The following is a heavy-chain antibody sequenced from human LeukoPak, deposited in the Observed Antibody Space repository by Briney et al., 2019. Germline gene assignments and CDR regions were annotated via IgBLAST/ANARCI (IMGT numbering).Heavy chain of an antibody. D-gene: IGHD6-13*01. J-gene: IGHJ4*02. CDR3: AIERAAAGENYYFDY. Sequence: SVKVSCKASGGTFTSYAISWVRQAPGQGLEWMGGIIPIFGTANYAQKFQGRVTITADESTSTAYMELSSLRSEDTAVYYCAIERAAAGENYYFDYWGQVTLVTVSS. CDR1: GGTFTSYA. CDR2: IIPIFGTA. V-gene: IGHV1-69*13.